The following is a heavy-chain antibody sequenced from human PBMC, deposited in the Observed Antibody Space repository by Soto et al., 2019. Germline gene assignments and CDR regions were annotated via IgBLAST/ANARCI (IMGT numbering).Heavy chain of an antibody. CDR1: GFTFSDYY. CDR2: ISSSSSYT. Sequence: GGSLRLSCAASGFTFSDYYMSWIRQAPGKGLEWVSYISSSSSYTNYADSVKGRFTISRDNAKNSLYLQMNSLRAEDTAVYYCARSRTERGGRGRHKPYDPWGQGTLVTVSS. D-gene: IGHD1-1*01. CDR3: ARSRTERGGRGRHKPYDP. J-gene: IGHJ5*02. V-gene: IGHV3-11*06.